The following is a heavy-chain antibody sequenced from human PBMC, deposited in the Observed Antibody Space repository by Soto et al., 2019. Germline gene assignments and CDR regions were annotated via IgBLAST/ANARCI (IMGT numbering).Heavy chain of an antibody. D-gene: IGHD3-9*01. Sequence: SETLSLTCTVSGGSISSGGYYWSWIRQHPGKGLEWIGYIYYSGSTYYNPSLKSRVTISVDTSKNQFSLKLSSVTAADTAVYYCARFWPPPYSDALTDYTDAFDYWGQGTLVTVSS. V-gene: IGHV4-31*03. CDR1: GGSISSGGYY. CDR2: IYYSGST. J-gene: IGHJ4*02. CDR3: ARFWPPPYSDALTDYTDAFDY.